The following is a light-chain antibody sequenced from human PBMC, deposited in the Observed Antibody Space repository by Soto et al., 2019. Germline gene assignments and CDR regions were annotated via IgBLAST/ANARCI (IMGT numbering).Light chain of an antibody. CDR3: QQYFLTPLT. Sequence: DIVMTQSPDSLAVSLGERATINCKSSQSVFYSSNNRNQLAWYQQKPGQPPKLLIYWASTRESGVPDRFSGSGSGTDFTLTISSLQAEDVAVYYCQQYFLTPLTFGGGTKVEIK. CDR2: WAS. CDR1: QSVFYSSNNRNQ. V-gene: IGKV4-1*01. J-gene: IGKJ4*01.